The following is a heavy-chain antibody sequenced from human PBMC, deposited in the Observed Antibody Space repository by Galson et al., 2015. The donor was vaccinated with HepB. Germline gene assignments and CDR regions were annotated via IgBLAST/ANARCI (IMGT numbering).Heavy chain of an antibody. J-gene: IGHJ6*03. CDR3: AKDPRYCSSTSCYTRDYYYYYMDV. CDR2: ISGSGGST. Sequence: SLRLSCAASGFTFSSYAMSWVHQAPGKGLEWVSAISGSGGSTYYADSVKGRFTISRDNSKNTLYLQMNSLRAEDTAVYYCAKDPRYCSSTSCYTRDYYYYYMDVWGKGTTVTVSS. V-gene: IGHV3-23*01. D-gene: IGHD2-2*02. CDR1: GFTFSSYA.